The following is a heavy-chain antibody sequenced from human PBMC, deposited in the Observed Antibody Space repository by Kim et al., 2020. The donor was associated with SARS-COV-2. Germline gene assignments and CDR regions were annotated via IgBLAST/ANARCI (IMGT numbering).Heavy chain of an antibody. J-gene: IGHJ6*03. CDR2: IWYDGSNK. V-gene: IGHV3-33*01. CDR3: AREISSSCYADYMDV. D-gene: IGHD6-13*01. CDR1: GFTFSSYG. Sequence: GGSLRLSCAASGFTFSSYGMHWVRQAPGKGLEWVAVIWYDGSNKYYADSVKGRFTISRDNSKNTLYLQMNSLRAEDTAVYYCAREISSSCYADYMDVWGKGTTVPVSS.